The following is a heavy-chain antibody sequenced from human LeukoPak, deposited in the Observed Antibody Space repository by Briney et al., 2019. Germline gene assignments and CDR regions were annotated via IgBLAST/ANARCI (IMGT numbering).Heavy chain of an antibody. CDR2: IYYSGST. V-gene: IGHV4-39*07. D-gene: IGHD6-6*01. CDR1: GGSISSSSYY. J-gene: IGHJ3*02. CDR3: GRGFSESSPGAFDT. Sequence: SETLSLTCTVSGGSISSSSYYWGWIRQPPGKGLEWIGSIYYSGSTYYNPSLKSRVTISVDTSKNQFSLKLNSVTPEDTAIYYCGRGFSESSPGAFDTWGQGTVVTVSS.